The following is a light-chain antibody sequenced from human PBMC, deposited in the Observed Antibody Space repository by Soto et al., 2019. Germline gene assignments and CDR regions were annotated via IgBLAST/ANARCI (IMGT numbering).Light chain of an antibody. CDR1: QTVSRMY. J-gene: IGKJ1*01. CDR3: HQDFNLPWT. CDR2: GTS. V-gene: IGKV3D-7*01. Sequence: EIVLTQSPVTLSLSPGERATLSCRASQTVSRMYLSWFQQKPGQAPRLLIYGTSTRATGIPVRFSGSGSGTDFPLTISSLQPEDFAVYFCHQDFNLPWTSGQGTKVDIK.